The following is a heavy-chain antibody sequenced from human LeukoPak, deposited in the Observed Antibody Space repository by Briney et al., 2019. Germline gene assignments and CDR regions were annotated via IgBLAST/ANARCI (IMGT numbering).Heavy chain of an antibody. CDR3: ARDRYSNYEYYFDY. Sequence: SETLSLTCTVSGGSISSYYWSWIRQPAGKGLEWIGRIYTSGSTNYNPSLKSRVTMSVDTSKNQFSLKLSSVTAADTVVYYCARDRYSNYEYYFDYWGQGTLVTVSS. CDR1: GGSISSYY. V-gene: IGHV4-4*07. D-gene: IGHD4-11*01. J-gene: IGHJ4*02. CDR2: IYTSGST.